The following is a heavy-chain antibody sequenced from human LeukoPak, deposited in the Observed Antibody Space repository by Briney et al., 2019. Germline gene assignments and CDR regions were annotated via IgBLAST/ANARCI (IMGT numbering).Heavy chain of an antibody. D-gene: IGHD6-19*01. J-gene: IGHJ5*02. CDR3: ATKGGWGWFDP. CDR1: GFTFSTYS. V-gene: IGHV3-48*02. CDR2: ISGSSSTI. Sequence: GGSLRLSCAASGFTFSTYSMNWVRQAPGKGLEWVSYISGSSSTIYYADSVKGRFTISRDNAKNSLYLQMNSPRDEDTAVYYCATKGGWGWFDPWGQGTLVTVSS.